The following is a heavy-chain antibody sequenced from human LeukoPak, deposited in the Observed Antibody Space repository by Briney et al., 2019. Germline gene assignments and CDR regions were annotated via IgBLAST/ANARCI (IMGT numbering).Heavy chain of an antibody. J-gene: IGHJ3*02. CDR1: GFTFSSYW. CDR2: ISGSGGST. Sequence: GGSLRLSCAASGFTFSSYWMSWVRQAPGKGLEWVSAISGSGGSTYYADSVKGRFTISRDNSKNTLYLQMNSLRAEDTAVYYCAKGKELLGAFDIWGQGTMVTVSS. V-gene: IGHV3-23*01. D-gene: IGHD1-26*01. CDR3: AKGKELLGAFDI.